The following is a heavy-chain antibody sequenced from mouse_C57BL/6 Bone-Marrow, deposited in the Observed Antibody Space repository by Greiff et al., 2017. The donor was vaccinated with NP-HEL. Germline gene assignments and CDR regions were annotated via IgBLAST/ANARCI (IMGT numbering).Heavy chain of an antibody. CDR2: ISSGSSTI. CDR3: ARPCYGSGGYAMDY. V-gene: IGHV5-17*01. J-gene: IGHJ4*01. CDR1: GFTFSDYG. D-gene: IGHD1-1*01. Sequence: EVHLVESGGGLVKPGGSLKLSCAASGFTFSDYGMHWVRQAPEKGLEWVAYISSGSSTIYYADTVKGRFTISRDNAKNTRFLQMTSLRSEDTAMYYCARPCYGSGGYAMDYWGQGTSVTVSS.